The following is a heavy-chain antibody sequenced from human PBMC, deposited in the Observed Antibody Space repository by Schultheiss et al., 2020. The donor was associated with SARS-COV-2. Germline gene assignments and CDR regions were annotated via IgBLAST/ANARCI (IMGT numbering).Heavy chain of an antibody. V-gene: IGHV3-13*05. CDR1: GFTFSSYG. D-gene: IGHD2-15*01. Sequence: GESLKISCAASGFTFSSYGMHWVRQAPGKGLEWVSAIGTAGDPYYPGSVKGRFTISRENAKNSLYLQMNSLRAGDTAVYYCARQGIWDGMDVWGQGTTVTVSS. CDR3: ARQGIWDGMDV. J-gene: IGHJ6*02. CDR2: IGTAGDP.